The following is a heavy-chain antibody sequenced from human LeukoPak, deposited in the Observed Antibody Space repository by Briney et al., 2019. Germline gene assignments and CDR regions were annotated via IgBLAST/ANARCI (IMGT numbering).Heavy chain of an antibody. CDR2: ISYDGSNQ. CDR1: GFTFNSYA. CDR3: ARGSVLLWFGESDYYMDV. D-gene: IGHD3-10*01. V-gene: IGHV3-30*04. J-gene: IGHJ6*03. Sequence: GGSLRLSCAPSGFTFNSYAMHWVRQAPGKGLEWVALISYDGSNQYYADSVKGRFTISRDNSKNTLYLQMNSLRAEDTAVYYCARGSVLLWFGESDYYMDVWGKGTTVTISS.